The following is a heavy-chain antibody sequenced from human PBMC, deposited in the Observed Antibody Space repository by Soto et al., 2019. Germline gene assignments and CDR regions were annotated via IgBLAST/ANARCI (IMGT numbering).Heavy chain of an antibody. V-gene: IGHV1-2*02. CDR1: GYTFTGYY. D-gene: IGHD6-19*01. J-gene: IGHJ4*02. CDR2: INPNSGGT. CDR3: ARAVGIAVAGPDY. Sequence: ASVKVSCKASGYTFTGYYMHWVRQAPGQGLEWMGWINPNSGGTNYAQKFQGRVTMTRDTSISTAYMELSRLRSDDTAVYYCARAVGIAVAGPDYWGQGTLVTVSS.